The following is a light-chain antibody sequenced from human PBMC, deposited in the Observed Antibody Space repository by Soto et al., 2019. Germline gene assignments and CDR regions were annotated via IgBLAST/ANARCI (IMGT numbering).Light chain of an antibody. V-gene: IGLV1-44*01. J-gene: IGLJ1*01. Sequence: QSVLTQPPSVSGTPGQRVTISCSGSSSNIGVKTVNWYQQFPGSAPKLLIFRSDQRPSCVPDRFSGSKSGTSASLAISGLQSEDEADYYCSAWDDSLNGRVFGTGTKLTVL. CDR3: SAWDDSLNGRV. CDR1: SSNIGVKT. CDR2: RSD.